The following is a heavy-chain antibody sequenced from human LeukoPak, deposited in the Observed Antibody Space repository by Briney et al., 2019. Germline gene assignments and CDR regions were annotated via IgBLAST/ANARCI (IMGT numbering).Heavy chain of an antibody. CDR2: IYYSGRT. Sequence: SGTLSLTCTVSGGSISSYYWSWIRQPPGKGLEWIGYIYYSGRTNYNPSLKSRVTISVDTSKNQFSLKLSSVTAADTAVYYCAIDFGELYLYYWVQGTLVTVSS. D-gene: IGHD3-10*01. CDR1: GGSISSYY. CDR3: AIDFGELYLYY. V-gene: IGHV4-59*01. J-gene: IGHJ4*02.